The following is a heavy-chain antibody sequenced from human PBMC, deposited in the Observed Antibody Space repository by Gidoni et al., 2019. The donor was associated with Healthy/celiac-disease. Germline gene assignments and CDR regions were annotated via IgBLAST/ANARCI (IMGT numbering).Heavy chain of an antibody. Sequence: QVQLVQSGAEVKKPGASVKVSCKASGYTFTSYGISWVRQAPGQGLEWMGWISAYNGKTTYAQKLQGRVTRTTDTSTSTAYRELRSLRSDDTAVYYCGGGGYCSSTSCSIDYWGQGTLVTVSS. CDR3: GGGGYCSSTSCSIDY. V-gene: IGHV1-18*01. J-gene: IGHJ4*02. CDR2: ISAYNGKT. D-gene: IGHD2-2*01. CDR1: GYTFTSYG.